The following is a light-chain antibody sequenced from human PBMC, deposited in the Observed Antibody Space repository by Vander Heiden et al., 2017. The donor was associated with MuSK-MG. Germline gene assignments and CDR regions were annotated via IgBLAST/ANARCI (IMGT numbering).Light chain of an antibody. V-gene: IGKV1-8*01. CDR3: QQYYTYPPT. J-gene: IGKJ2*01. CDR1: QGISSY. CDR2: DAS. Sequence: AIRLTQSPSSFSASTGDRVTITCRASQGISSYLAWYQQKPGKAPNLLIYDASTLQSGVPSRFSGSGSGTDFTLTISGLQSEDFASYYCQQYYTYPPTFGQGTKLEIK.